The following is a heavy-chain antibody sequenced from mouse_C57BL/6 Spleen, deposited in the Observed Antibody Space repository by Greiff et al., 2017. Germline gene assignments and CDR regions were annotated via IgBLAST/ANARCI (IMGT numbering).Heavy chain of an antibody. CDR3: ARGHYYGSSYLDY. CDR2: IYPGDGDT. CDR1: GYAFSSYW. Sequence: VKLVGSGAELVKPGASLKISCKASGYAFSSYWMNWVQQSPGKGLEWIGQIYPGDGDTNYNGKFKGKATLTADKSSSTAYMQLSSLTSEDSAVYCCARGHYYGSSYLDYWGQGTTLTVSS. J-gene: IGHJ2*01. D-gene: IGHD1-1*01. V-gene: IGHV1-80*01.